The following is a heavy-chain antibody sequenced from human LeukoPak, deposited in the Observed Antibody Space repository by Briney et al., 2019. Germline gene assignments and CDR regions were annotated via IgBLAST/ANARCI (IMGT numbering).Heavy chain of an antibody. V-gene: IGHV4-34*01. J-gene: IGHJ4*02. D-gene: IGHD1-26*01. CDR2: INHSGST. CDR1: GGSFSGYY. Sequence: SETLSLTCAVYGGSFSGYYWSWIRQPPGKGLEWIGEINHSGSTSYNPSLKSRVTISVDTSKNQFSLKLSSMTAADTAVYYCASAGSLSYFDYWGQGTLVTVSS. CDR3: ASAGSLSYFDY.